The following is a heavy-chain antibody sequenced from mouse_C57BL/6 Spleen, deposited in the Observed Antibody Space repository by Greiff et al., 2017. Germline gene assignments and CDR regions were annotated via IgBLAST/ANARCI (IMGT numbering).Heavy chain of an antibody. CDR1: GYTFTEYT. CDR2: FYPGSGSI. V-gene: IGHV1-62-2*01. D-gene: IGHD2-1*01. Sequence: VQLQQSGAELVKPGASVKLSCKASGYTFTEYTIHWVKQRSGQGLEWIGWFYPGSGSIKYNEKFKDKATLTADTSSSTVYMELSRLTSEDSAVYFCARHEEGVYYGNYEPFAYWGQGTLVTVSA. J-gene: IGHJ3*01. CDR3: ARHEEGVYYGNYEPFAY.